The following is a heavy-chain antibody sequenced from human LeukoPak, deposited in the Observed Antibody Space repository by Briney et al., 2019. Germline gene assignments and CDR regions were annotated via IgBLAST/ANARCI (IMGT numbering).Heavy chain of an antibody. Sequence: SDTLSLPRSVSGGSMNSYYWRWIRHSPEKALEWIGYSYYSGSTNYNPSLKSRVTISVDTSKIQYSLKLSSVTAADTAVYYCARHVWLQPFDYWGQGTLVTVSS. CDR3: ARHVWLQPFDY. CDR1: GGSMNSYY. J-gene: IGHJ4*02. CDR2: SYYSGST. V-gene: IGHV4-59*08. D-gene: IGHD3-9*01.